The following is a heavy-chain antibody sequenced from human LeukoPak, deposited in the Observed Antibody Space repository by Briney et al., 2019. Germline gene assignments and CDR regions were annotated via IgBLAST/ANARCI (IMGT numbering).Heavy chain of an antibody. CDR2: INHSGST. V-gene: IGHV4-34*01. D-gene: IGHD1-26*01. J-gene: IGHJ4*02. CDR3: ARGNRVGATIGY. Sequence: SETLSLTCTVSGGSISNKYWNWLRQPPGKGLEWIGEINHSGSTNYNPSLKSRVTISVDTSKNQFSLKLSSVTAADTAVYYCARGNRVGATIGYWGQGTLVTVSS. CDR1: GGSISNKY.